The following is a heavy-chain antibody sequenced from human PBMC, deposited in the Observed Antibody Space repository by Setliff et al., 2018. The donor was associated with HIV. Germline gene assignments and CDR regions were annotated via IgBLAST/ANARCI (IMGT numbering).Heavy chain of an antibody. J-gene: IGHJ5*02. V-gene: IGHV1-2*06. Sequence: ASVKVSCKASGYTFTDYYIHWVRQAPGQGLEWMGRINPNNGGTNYAQKFQGRVTMTRDTSISTAYMELSRLRSDDTAVYYCASDQATGYEKVWFSWIDPWGQGTLVTVSS. CDR3: ASDQATGYEKVWFSWIDP. CDR1: GYTFTDYY. CDR2: INPNNGGT. D-gene: IGHD5-12*01.